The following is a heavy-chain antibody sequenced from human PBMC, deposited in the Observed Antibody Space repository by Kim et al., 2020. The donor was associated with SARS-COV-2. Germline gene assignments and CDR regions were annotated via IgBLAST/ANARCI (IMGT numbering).Heavy chain of an antibody. J-gene: IGHJ6*02. CDR2: ISDSGST. V-gene: IGHV4-34*01. CDR3: SRGSRKSDV. CDR1: GGSLSGYS. Sequence: SETLSLTCSVYGGSLSGYSWTWIRQTPGKGLEWIGEISDSGSTNYNPSLKSRVSMLVDASQSQLSLKLTAVTAADTGVYFCSRGSRKSDVWGQGTTVTGS.